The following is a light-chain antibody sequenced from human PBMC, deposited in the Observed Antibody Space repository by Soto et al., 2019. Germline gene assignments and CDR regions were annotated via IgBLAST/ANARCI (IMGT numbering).Light chain of an antibody. Sequence: EIVMTQSPASLSVSPGERATLSCRASQNVNSNLAWYQQKPGQAPRIIIFGASGRATGIPDRFSGSGSGTDFTLTISRLEPEDFAVYYCQQYGSSLITFGQGTRLEIK. CDR2: GAS. J-gene: IGKJ5*01. CDR3: QQYGSSLIT. CDR1: QNVNSN. V-gene: IGKV3-20*01.